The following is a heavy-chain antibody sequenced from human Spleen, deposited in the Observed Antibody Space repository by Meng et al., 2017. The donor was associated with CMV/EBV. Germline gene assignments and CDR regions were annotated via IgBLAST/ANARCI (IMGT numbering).Heavy chain of an antibody. D-gene: IGHD3-10*01. V-gene: IGHV1-18*01. CDR1: GYTYTTSG. CDR2: ISPYNGNT. CDR3: ARVGGGQGSY. Sequence: VSCEASGYTYTTSGIMWMRQAPGQGLEWMGWISPYNGNTNFTRHLQGRLNMTTDTSTGTAYMELWSLRSDDTAVYYCARVGGGQGSYWGQGTLVTVSS. J-gene: IGHJ4*02.